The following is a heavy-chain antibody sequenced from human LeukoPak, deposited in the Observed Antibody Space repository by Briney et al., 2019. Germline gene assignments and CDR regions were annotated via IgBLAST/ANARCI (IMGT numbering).Heavy chain of an antibody. CDR2: ISYDGSNK. V-gene: IGHV3-30*01. Sequence: PGGSLRLSCAASGFTFSSYAMHWVRQAPGKGLEWVAVISYDGSNKYYADSVKGRFTISRDNSKNTLYLQMNSLRAEDTAVYYCASLAARPWLDYWGQGTLVTVSS. D-gene: IGHD6-6*01. J-gene: IGHJ4*02. CDR3: ASLAARPWLDY. CDR1: GFTFSSYA.